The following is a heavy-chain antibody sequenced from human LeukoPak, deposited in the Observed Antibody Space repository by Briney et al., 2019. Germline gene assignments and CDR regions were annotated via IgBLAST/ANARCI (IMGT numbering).Heavy chain of an antibody. CDR2: ISYDGSNK. CDR3: AKGLEGYCSSTSCPYFDY. J-gene: IGHJ4*02. D-gene: IGHD2-2*01. V-gene: IGHV3-30*18. Sequence: PGGFLRLSCAASGFTISSYGMHWVRQAPGKGLEWVAVISYDGSNKYYADSVKGRFTISRDNSKNTLYLQMNSLRAEDTAVYYCAKGLEGYCSSTSCPYFDYWGQGTLVTVSS. CDR1: GFTISSYG.